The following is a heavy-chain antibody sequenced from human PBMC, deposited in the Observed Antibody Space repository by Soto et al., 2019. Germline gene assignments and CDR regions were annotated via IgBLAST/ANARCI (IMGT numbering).Heavy chain of an antibody. CDR1: GFTVSSNY. CDR3: ARKRDPYYGMDV. J-gene: IGHJ6*02. CDR2: IYSGGST. Sequence: SWAASGFTVSSNYMSWIRQAPGKGLEWVSVIYSGGSTYYADSVKGRFTISRDNSKNTLYLQMNSLRAEDTAVYYCARKRDPYYGMDVWGQGTTVTVSS. V-gene: IGHV3-53*01.